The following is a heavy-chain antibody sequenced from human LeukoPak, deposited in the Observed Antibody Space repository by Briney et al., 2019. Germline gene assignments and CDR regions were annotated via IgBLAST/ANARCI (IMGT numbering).Heavy chain of an antibody. CDR1: GYTFTGYY. CDR3: ARVRDLDCSSTSCYRGNYYYYGMDV. V-gene: IGHV1-2*02. Sequence: GASVKVSCKASGYTFTGYYMHWVRQAPGQGLEWMGWINPNSGGTNYAQKFQGRVTMTRDTSISTAYMELSRLRSDDTAVYYCARVRDLDCSSTSCYRGNYYYYGMDVWGQGTTVTVSS. CDR2: INPNSGGT. J-gene: IGHJ6*02. D-gene: IGHD2-2*02.